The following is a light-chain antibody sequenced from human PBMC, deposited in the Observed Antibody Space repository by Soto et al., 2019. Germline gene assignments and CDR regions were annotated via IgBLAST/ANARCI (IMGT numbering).Light chain of an antibody. CDR2: DVS. J-gene: IGLJ2*01. V-gene: IGLV2-14*01. CDR1: SSDVGGYKY. Sequence: QSALTQPASVSGSPGQSITISCTGTSSDVGGYKYVSWYQQHPGKAPKLMIYDVSNRPSGVSTRFSGSKSGNTASLPISGLQAEDEADYYCSSYTSSSTVVFGGGTKVTVL. CDR3: SSYTSSSTVV.